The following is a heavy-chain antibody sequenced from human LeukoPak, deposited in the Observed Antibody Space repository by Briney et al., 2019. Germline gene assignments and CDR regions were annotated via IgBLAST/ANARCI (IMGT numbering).Heavy chain of an antibody. D-gene: IGHD1-26*01. CDR1: GGSISSYY. CDR2: IYYSGST. J-gene: IGHJ3*02. V-gene: IGHV4-59*12. Sequence: SETLSLTCTVSGGSISSYYWSWIRQPPGKGLEWIGYIYYSGSTNYNPSLKSRVTISVDTSKNQFSLKLSSVTAADTAVYYCARGLGGSYSFGAFDIWGQGTMVTVSS. CDR3: ARGLGGSYSFGAFDI.